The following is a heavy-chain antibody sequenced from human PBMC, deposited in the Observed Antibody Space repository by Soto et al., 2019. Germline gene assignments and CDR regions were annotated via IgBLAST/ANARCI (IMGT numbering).Heavy chain of an antibody. Sequence: ASVKVSCKASGYTFTSYGISWVRQAPGQGLEWMGWISAYNGNTNYAQKLQGRVTMTTDTSTSTAYMELRSLRSDDTAVYYCACVGSTDYPDDYAVWGHGTPVTVST. CDR1: GYTFTSYG. J-gene: IGHJ1*01. CDR2: ISAYNGNT. CDR3: ACVGSTDYPDDYAV. D-gene: IGHD4-17*01. V-gene: IGHV1-18*01.